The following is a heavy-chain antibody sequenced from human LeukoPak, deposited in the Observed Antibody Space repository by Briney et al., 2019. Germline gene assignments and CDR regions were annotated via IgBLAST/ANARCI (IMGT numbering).Heavy chain of an antibody. Sequence: GGSLRLSCAASGFTFSSYAMSWVRQAPGKGLEWVSAISAGGGSTYFADSVKGRFTISRDNSKNTLFLQMNSLRAEDTAVYYCARHGSWSFDYWGQGTLVTVSA. CDR3: ARHGSWSFDY. CDR1: GFTFSSYA. J-gene: IGHJ4*02. V-gene: IGHV3-23*01. CDR2: ISAGGGST. D-gene: IGHD6-13*01.